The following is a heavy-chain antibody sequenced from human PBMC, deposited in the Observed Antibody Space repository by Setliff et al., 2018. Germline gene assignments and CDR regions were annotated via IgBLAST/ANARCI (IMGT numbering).Heavy chain of an antibody. D-gene: IGHD6-13*01. J-gene: IGHJ6*03. CDR2: IFYTGST. Sequence: SETLSLTCTVSNGSISSGNYFWGWIRQPPGKGLEWMGSIFYTGSTYYSPSLKSRVTMSIDTSKNQFSLNLNSVTAADTAVYYCARQPYSTTYYYYYYYMDVWDKGTTVTAP. CDR1: NGSISSGNYF. V-gene: IGHV4-39*01. CDR3: ARQPYSTTYYYYYYYMDV.